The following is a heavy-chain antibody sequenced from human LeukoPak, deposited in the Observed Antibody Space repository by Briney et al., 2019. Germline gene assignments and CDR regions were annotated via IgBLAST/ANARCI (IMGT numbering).Heavy chain of an antibody. Sequence: ASVKVSRKASGYTFTGYYMHWVRLAPGPGLEWMGWINPYSGDTNYAQKFQGRVTMTRDTSISTAYMELSSLRSDDTAVYYCARSSYDSSLRIDDFWGQGTLVTVSS. CDR2: INPYSGDT. V-gene: IGHV1-2*02. CDR1: GYTFTGYY. D-gene: IGHD3-22*01. CDR3: ARSSYDSSLRIDDF. J-gene: IGHJ4*02.